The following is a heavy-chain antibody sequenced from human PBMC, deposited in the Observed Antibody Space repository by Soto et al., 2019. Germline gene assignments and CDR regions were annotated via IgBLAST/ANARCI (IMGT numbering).Heavy chain of an antibody. D-gene: IGHD3-22*01. CDR1: GGSISSYY. J-gene: IGHJ4*02. CDR3: ATSTNYYDSSGYYYRGHFDY. V-gene: IGHV4-59*01. Sequence: SATLSLTCTVSGGSISSYYRSWIRQPPGEGLGWIGNMYYSRSTNYNPSLKGRVSISVDTSKNQFSLKLSSVTAADTAVYYCATSTNYYDSSGYYYRGHFDYWGQGTLVTVS. CDR2: MYYSRST.